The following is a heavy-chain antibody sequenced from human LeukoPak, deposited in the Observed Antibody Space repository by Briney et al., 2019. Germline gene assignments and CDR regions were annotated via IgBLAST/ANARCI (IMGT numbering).Heavy chain of an antibody. D-gene: IGHD3-10*01. CDR3: ARIRVMDLYYFDY. Sequence: GGSLRLSCAASGFTFSSYWMSWVRQAPGKGLEWVANIKQDGSEKYYVDSVKGRFTISRDNAKNSLYLQMNSLRAEDTAVYYCARIRVMDLYYFDYWGQGTLATVSS. CDR2: IKQDGSEK. V-gene: IGHV3-7*01. CDR1: GFTFSSYW. J-gene: IGHJ4*02.